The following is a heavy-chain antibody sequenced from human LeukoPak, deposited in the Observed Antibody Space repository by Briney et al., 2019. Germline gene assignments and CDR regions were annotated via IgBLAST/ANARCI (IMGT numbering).Heavy chain of an antibody. D-gene: IGHD3-22*01. Sequence: PSETLSLTCTVSGGSISSGSYYWSWIRQPPGKGLEWIGRIYTSGSTNYNPSLKSRVTISVDTSKNQFSLKLSSVTAADTAVYYCARDAMIVVVCAFDIWGQGTMVTVSS. CDR1: GGSISSGSYY. CDR3: ARDAMIVVVCAFDI. J-gene: IGHJ3*02. CDR2: IYTSGST. V-gene: IGHV4-61*02.